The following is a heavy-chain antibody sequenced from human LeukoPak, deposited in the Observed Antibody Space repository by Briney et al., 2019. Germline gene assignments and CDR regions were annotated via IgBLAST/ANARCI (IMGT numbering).Heavy chain of an antibody. J-gene: IGHJ4*02. D-gene: IGHD5-18*01. V-gene: IGHV7-4-1*02. CDR1: GYTFSSYT. CDR2: INTNTGNP. CDR3: GRDPRLGIRGYTYGYIDY. Sequence: ASVKVSCKTSGYTFSSYTIIWVRQAPGQGLEWMGWINTNTGNPTYAQGFTGRYVFSLDTSVSTAYLQISGLTADDTAVYFCGRDPRLGIRGYTYGYIDYWGQGTLVTVSS.